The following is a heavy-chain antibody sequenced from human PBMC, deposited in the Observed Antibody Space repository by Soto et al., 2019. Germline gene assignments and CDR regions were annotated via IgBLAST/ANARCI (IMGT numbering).Heavy chain of an antibody. V-gene: IGHV1-69*12. Sequence: QVQLVQSGAEVKKPGSSVKVSCKASGGTFSSYAISWVRQAPGQGLEWMGGIIPIFGTANYAQKFQGRVTITAEESTSTDYMELSSLRSEDTAVYYCARDRPSLRLAGVVPSYYGMDVWGQGTTVTVSS. D-gene: IGHD3-3*01. CDR3: ARDRPSLRLAGVVPSYYGMDV. CDR1: GGTFSSYA. CDR2: IIPIFGTA. J-gene: IGHJ6*02.